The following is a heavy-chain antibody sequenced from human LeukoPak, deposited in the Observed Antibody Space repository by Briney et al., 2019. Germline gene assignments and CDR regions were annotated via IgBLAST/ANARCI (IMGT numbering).Heavy chain of an antibody. CDR3: ARAPTITIFGVVNQYFDY. CDR1: GGSISSYY. D-gene: IGHD3-3*01. CDR2: IYYSGST. Sequence: SETLSLTCTVSGGSISSYYWSWIRQPPGKGLVWIGYIYYSGSTNYNPSLKSRVTISVDTSKNQFSLKLSSVTAADTAVYYCARAPTITIFGVVNQYFDYWGQGTLVTVSS. V-gene: IGHV4-59*01. J-gene: IGHJ4*02.